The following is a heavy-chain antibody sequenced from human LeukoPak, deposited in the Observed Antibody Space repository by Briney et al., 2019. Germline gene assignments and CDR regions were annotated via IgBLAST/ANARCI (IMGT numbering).Heavy chain of an antibody. CDR2: ISGSGGST. V-gene: IGHV3-23*01. D-gene: IGHD6-19*01. Sequence: GGSLRLSCAASGFTFSSYGMSWVRQAPGKGLEWVSAISGSGGSTYYADSVKGRFTISRDSSKNTLYLQMNSLRTEDTAVYYCAKDPWLAHDYWGQGTLVTVSS. J-gene: IGHJ4*02. CDR3: AKDPWLAHDY. CDR1: GFTFSSYG.